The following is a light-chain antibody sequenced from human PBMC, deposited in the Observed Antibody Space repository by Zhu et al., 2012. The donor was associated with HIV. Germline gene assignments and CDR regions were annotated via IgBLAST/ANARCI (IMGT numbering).Light chain of an antibody. CDR3: QQRSNRRT. J-gene: IGKJ4*01. Sequence: EIVLTQSPATLSLSPGERATLPCRASQSVSSYLAWYQQKPGQAPRLLIYDASNRATGIPARFSGSGSGTDFTLTISSLEPEDFAVYYCQQRSNRRTFGGGTKVEIK. CDR2: DAS. V-gene: IGKV3-11*01. CDR1: QSVSSY.